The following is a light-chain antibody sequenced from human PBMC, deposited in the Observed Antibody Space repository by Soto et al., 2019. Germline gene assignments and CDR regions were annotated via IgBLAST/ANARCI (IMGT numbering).Light chain of an antibody. CDR1: QSVSSY. Sequence: EIVLTQSPATLSLSPGERATLSCRASQSVSSYLAWYQHKPGQAPRLLIYDASNRATGIPARFSGSGSGTDFTLTISSLEPEDFAVYYCQQRSSWPRTFGQGTKV. V-gene: IGKV3-11*01. CDR3: QQRSSWPRT. J-gene: IGKJ1*01. CDR2: DAS.